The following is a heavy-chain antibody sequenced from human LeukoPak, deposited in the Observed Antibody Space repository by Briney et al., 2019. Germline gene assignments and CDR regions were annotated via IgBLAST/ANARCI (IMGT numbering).Heavy chain of an antibody. CDR3: ARDQTMVRGVPNWFDP. Sequence: SVKVSCKASGGTFSSYAISCVRQAPGQGLEWMGGIIPIFGTANYAQKFQGRVTITADKSTSTAYMELSSLRSEDTAVYYCARDQTMVRGVPNWFDPWGQGTLVTVSS. CDR1: GGTFSSYA. CDR2: IIPIFGTA. J-gene: IGHJ5*02. D-gene: IGHD3-10*01. V-gene: IGHV1-69*06.